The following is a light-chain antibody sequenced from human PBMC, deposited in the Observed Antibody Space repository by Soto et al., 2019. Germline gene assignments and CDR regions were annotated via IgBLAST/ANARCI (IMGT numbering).Light chain of an antibody. Sequence: DIQLTQSPSVMSASSGDTVTITCRASQGINYYLAWFQHQPGKVPKRLIYAASDLESGVPSRFSGSGSGTKFTLTIASLQPDDFATYYCQQYETFSGTFGPGTKVDIK. CDR3: QQYETFSGT. J-gene: IGKJ1*01. V-gene: IGKV1-17*03. CDR1: QGINYY. CDR2: AAS.